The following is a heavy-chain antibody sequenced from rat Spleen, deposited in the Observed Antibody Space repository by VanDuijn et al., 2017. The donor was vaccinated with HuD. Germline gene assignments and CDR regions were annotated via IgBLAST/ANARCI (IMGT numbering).Heavy chain of an antibody. J-gene: IGHJ3*01. CDR1: GFTFSDYY. V-gene: IGHV5S23*01. Sequence: EVQLVESGGGLVQPGRSLKVSCAASGFTFSDYYMAWVRQAPTKGLEWVASISTGGGNTYYRDSVKGRFTISRDNAKNTLYLQMDSLRSEDTATYYCARSGRFAYWGQGTLVTVSS. CDR2: ISTGGGNT. D-gene: IGHD5-1*01. CDR3: ARSGRFAY.